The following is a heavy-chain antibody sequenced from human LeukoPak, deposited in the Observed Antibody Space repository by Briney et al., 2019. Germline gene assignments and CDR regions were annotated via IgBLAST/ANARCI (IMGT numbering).Heavy chain of an antibody. D-gene: IGHD2-2*02. CDR3: ASLDCSSTSCYIDY. J-gene: IGHJ4*02. CDR2: IYTSGST. Sequence: SQTLSLTCTVSGGSISSGGYYWSWIRQPAGMGLEWIGRIYTSGSTNYNPSLKSRVTMSVDTSKNQFSLKLSSVTAADTAVYYCASLDCSSTSCYIDYWGQGTLVTVSS. V-gene: IGHV4-61*02. CDR1: GGSISSGGYY.